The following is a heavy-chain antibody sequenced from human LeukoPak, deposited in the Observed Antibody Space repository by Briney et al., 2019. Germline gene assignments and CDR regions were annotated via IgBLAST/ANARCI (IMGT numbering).Heavy chain of an antibody. CDR3: ARDSANTAMVY. J-gene: IGHJ4*02. CDR1: GFTVSSNY. CDR2: IYSGGST. V-gene: IGHV3-66*01. Sequence: GGSLRLSCAASGFTVSSNYMSWVRQAPGKGLEWVSVIYSGGSTYYADSVKGRFTISRDNSKNTLYLQMNSLRAEDTAVYYCARDSANTAMVYWGQGTLVTVSS. D-gene: IGHD5-18*01.